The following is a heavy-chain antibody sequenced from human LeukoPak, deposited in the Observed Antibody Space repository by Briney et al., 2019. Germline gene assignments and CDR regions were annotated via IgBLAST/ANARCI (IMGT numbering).Heavy chain of an antibody. Sequence: SETLSLTCTVSGGSISGYYWSWIRQPPGRGLEWIGYIYYRGSTNYNPSLKSRVTISVDTSKNQFSLRLSSVTAADTAVYYCARLNTVTEYYFDYWGQGTLVTVSS. CDR1: GGSISGYY. J-gene: IGHJ4*02. CDR2: IYYRGST. CDR3: ARLNTVTEYYFDY. V-gene: IGHV4-59*01. D-gene: IGHD4-11*01.